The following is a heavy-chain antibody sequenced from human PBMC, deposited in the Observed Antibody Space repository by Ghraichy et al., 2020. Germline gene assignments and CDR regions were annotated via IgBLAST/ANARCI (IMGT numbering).Heavy chain of an antibody. V-gene: IGHV3-23*01. CDR2: ISGGGVGT. CDR3: AKERDSSGYYSFRGDYYGMDV. Sequence: GGSLRLSCAASGFTFSSYAMSWVRQAPGKGLEWVSHISGGGVGTYYADSVKGRFTISRDNSKNTVYLQMNSLRAEDTAVYYCAKERDSSGYYSFRGDYYGMDVWGQGTTVTVSS. CDR1: GFTFSSYA. D-gene: IGHD3-22*01. J-gene: IGHJ6*02.